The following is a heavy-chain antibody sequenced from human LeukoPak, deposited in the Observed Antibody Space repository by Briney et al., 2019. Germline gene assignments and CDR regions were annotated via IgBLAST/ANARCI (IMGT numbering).Heavy chain of an antibody. J-gene: IGHJ4*02. CDR3: ARSPYDSSGYSLAPLNY. CDR2: IIPILGIA. Sequence: SVKVSCKASGGTFSSYAISWVRQAPGQGLEWMGRIIPILGIANYAQKFQGRVTITADKSTSTAYMELSSLRSEDTAVYYCARSPYDSSGYSLAPLNYWGQGTLVTVSS. V-gene: IGHV1-69*04. CDR1: GGTFSSYA. D-gene: IGHD3-22*01.